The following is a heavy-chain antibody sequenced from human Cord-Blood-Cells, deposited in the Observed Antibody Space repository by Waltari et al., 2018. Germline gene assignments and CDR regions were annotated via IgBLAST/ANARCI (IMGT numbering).Heavy chain of an antibody. V-gene: IGHV4-34*01. CDR1: GGSFSGYY. Sequence: QVQLQQWGAGLLKPSETLSLTCAVYGGSFSGYYWGWIRQPPGKGLEWIGEISHSGSTNYNPSRKSRVTIAVDTSKNQFSLKLSSVTAADTAVYDCARGGRYCSSTSCQNNWFDPWGQGTLVTVSS. D-gene: IGHD2-2*01. CDR3: ARGGRYCSSTSCQNNWFDP. J-gene: IGHJ5*02. CDR2: ISHSGST.